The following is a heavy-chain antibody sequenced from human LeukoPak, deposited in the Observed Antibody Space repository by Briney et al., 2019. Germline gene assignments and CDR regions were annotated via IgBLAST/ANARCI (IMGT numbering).Heavy chain of an antibody. D-gene: IGHD5-18*01. CDR3: ARDLARGYSYGYNAFDI. CDR1: DYSFSSYG. J-gene: IGHJ3*02. V-gene: IGHV1-18*01. CDR2: VTAGNGNT. Sequence: ASVKVSCKASDYSFSSYGIGWVRQAPRQGLEWMGWVTAGNGNTNYAQKVQGRVTMTTDTSTSTAYMELRSLRSDDTAVYFCARDLARGYSYGYNAFDIWGQGTMVTVSS.